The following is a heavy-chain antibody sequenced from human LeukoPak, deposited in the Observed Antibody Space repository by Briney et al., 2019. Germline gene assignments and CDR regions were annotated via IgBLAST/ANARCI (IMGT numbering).Heavy chain of an antibody. CDR1: GYTFTGYY. Sequence: ASVKVSCKASGYTFTGYYMHWVRQAPGQGLEWMGWINPNSGGTNYAQKFQGRVTMTRDTSISTAYVELSRLRSDDTAVYYCARETPDYGGNGGNFDYWGQGTLVTVSS. CDR3: ARETPDYGGNGGNFDY. D-gene: IGHD4-23*01. CDR2: INPNSGGT. J-gene: IGHJ4*02. V-gene: IGHV1-2*02.